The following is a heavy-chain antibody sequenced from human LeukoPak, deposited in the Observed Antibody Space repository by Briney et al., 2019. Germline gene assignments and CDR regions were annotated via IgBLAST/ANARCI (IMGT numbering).Heavy chain of an antibody. CDR1: GFTFSSSD. D-gene: IGHD1-26*01. CDR2: ISGSGGST. CDR3: AKFVKWEPERGY. J-gene: IGHJ4*02. V-gene: IGHV3-23*01. Sequence: GGTLRLSCAASGFTFSSSDMSWFRQAPGKGLEWVSAISGSGGSTYYADSVKGRFTISRDNSKNTLYLQMNSLRAEDTAVYYCAKFVKWEPERGYWGQGTLVTVSS.